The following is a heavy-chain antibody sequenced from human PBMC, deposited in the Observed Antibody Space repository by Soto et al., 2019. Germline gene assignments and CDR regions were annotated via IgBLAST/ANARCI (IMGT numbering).Heavy chain of an antibody. CDR1: GGSFSGYY. CDR2: INHSGST. D-gene: IGHD3-16*01. J-gene: IGHJ6*02. V-gene: IGHV4-34*01. CDR3: ARWGGFTTIGSYYYYGMDV. Sequence: PSETLSLTCAVYGGSFSGYYWSWIRQPPGKGLEWIGEINHSGSTNYNPSLKSRVTISVDTSKNQFSLKLSSVTAADTAVYYCARWGGFTTIGSYYYYGMDVWGQGTTVTVSS.